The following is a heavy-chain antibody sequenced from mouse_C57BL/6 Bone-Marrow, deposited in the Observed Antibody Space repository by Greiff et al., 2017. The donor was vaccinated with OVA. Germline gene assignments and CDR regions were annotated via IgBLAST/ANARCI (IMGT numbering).Heavy chain of an antibody. J-gene: IGHJ4*01. CDR1: GYTFTSYW. V-gene: IGHV1-5*01. CDR2: LFPFSRDT. D-gene: IGHD2-2*01. Sequence: VQLKESGTVLARPGASVKMSCKTSGYTFTSYWMHWVQQSPGQGLEWFCALFPFSRDTSSNQKFKGKAKLTAVTSASTAYMELSSLTDEDSAVYYWTRERGYEDAMDYWGQGTSVTVSS. CDR3: TRERGYEDAMDY.